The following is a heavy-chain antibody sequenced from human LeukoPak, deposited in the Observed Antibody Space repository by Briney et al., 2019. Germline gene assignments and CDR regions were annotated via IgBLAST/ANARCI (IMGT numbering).Heavy chain of an antibody. CDR1: GFIFSSYG. D-gene: IGHD2-15*01. Sequence: GGSLRLSCAASGFIFSSYGMNWGRQAPGKGLEWVSSSSGSSTFIYYADSMKGRFTISRDNANNSLYLQINSLRAEDTTVYYCARSGPVVVLASAPSYFDFWGLGTLVTVSS. V-gene: IGHV3-21*01. J-gene: IGHJ4*02. CDR3: ARSGPVVVLASAPSYFDF. CDR2: SSGSSTFI.